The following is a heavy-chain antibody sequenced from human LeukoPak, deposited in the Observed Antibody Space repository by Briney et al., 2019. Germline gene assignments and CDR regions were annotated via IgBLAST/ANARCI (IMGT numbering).Heavy chain of an antibody. Sequence: SETLSLTCTVSGGSISSYYWSWIRQPPGKGLEWIGYIYYSGSTNYNPSLKSRVTISVDTSKNQFSLKLSSVTAADTAVYYCARHHSTIFGVVGNTRAFDPWGQGTLVTVSS. V-gene: IGHV4-59*08. J-gene: IGHJ5*02. CDR3: ARHHSTIFGVVGNTRAFDP. CDR1: GGSISSYY. D-gene: IGHD3-3*01. CDR2: IYYSGST.